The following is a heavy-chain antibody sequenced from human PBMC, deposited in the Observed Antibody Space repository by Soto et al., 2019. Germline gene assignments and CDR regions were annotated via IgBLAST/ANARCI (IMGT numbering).Heavy chain of an antibody. CDR3: ARDGSLCSSGWYDYNWFDP. CDR1: GFTFSSYW. Sequence: GGSLRLSCAASGFTFSSYWMHWVRQAPGKGLVWVSRINSDGSSTSYADSVKGRFTISRDNAKNTLYLQMNSLRAEDTAVYYCARDGSLCSSGWYDYNWFDPWGQGTLVTVSS. V-gene: IGHV3-74*01. CDR2: INSDGSST. J-gene: IGHJ5*02. D-gene: IGHD6-19*01.